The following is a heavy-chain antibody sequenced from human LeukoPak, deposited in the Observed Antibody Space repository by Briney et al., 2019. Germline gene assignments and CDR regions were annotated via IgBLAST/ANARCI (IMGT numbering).Heavy chain of an antibody. V-gene: IGHV4-31*03. CDR3: ARDEGSGYFSGAFDI. CDR2: ISYSGSP. Sequence: SETLSLTCTVSGGSVSSGETYWSWIRQHPGKGLEWIGYISYSGSPYYNPSLKSRVTISVDTSKNQFSLNLRSLTAADTAVYYCARDEGSGYFSGAFDIWGQGTMVTVSS. J-gene: IGHJ3*02. D-gene: IGHD3-22*01. CDR1: GGSVSSGETY.